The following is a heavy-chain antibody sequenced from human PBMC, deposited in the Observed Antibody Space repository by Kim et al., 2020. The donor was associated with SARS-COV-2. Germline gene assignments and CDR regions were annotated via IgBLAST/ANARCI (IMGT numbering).Heavy chain of an antibody. V-gene: IGHV5-51*01. J-gene: IGHJ5*02. D-gene: IGHD3-10*01. CDR3: ARLAYYSLGSYYKNEGWFDP. CDR1: GYNFPTYW. CDR2: IYPGDSDT. Sequence: GESLKISCKGSGYNFPTYWIGWVRQMPGKGLEWMGIIYPGDSDTRYSPSFQGQVTISADKSITTAYLQWSSLTASDTAMYYCARLAYYSLGSYYKNEGWFDPWGQGTLVTVSS.